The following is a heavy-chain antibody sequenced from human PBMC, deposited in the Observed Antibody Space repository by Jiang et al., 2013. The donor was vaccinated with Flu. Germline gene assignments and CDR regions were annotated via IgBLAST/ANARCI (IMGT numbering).Heavy chain of an antibody. V-gene: IGHV3-30*18. D-gene: IGHD3-3*01. CDR1: GFTFSSYG. Sequence: VQLLESGGGVVQPGRSLRLSCAASGFTFSSYGMHWVRQAPGKGLEWVAVISYDGSNKYYADSVKGRFTISRDNSKNTLYLQMNSLRAEDTAVYYCAKDQMTYYDFWSGYYFDY. CDR3: AKDQMTYYDFWSGYYFDY. J-gene: IGHJ4*01. CDR2: ISYDGSNK.